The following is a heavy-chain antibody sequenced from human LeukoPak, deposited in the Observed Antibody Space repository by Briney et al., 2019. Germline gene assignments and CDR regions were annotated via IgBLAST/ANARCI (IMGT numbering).Heavy chain of an antibody. D-gene: IGHD3-9*01. CDR3: ARETYYDILTGYGWFDP. Sequence: GGSLRLSCAASGFTFSSYGMHWVRQAPGKGLEWVAFIRYDGGYKYYVDSVKGRFTISRDNSKNTLFLQMNSLRAEDTAVYYCARETYYDILTGYGWFDPWGQGTLVTASS. CDR2: IRYDGGYK. CDR1: GFTFSSYG. V-gene: IGHV3-30*02. J-gene: IGHJ5*02.